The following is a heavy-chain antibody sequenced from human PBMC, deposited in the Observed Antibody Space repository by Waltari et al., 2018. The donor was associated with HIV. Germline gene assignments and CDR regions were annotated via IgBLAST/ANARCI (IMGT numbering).Heavy chain of an antibody. CDR3: ARDPGGNYDSFAFDI. CDR1: GFTFSRHR. J-gene: IGHJ3*02. CDR2: ISGSPSYI. V-gene: IGHV3-21*01. Sequence: EVQLVESGGGLVKPGGSLGLSCDTSGFTFSRHRLHWVRQAPGKGVEWVSSISGSPSYIYYADSVKGRFTISRDNAKNSLYLQMNSLRAEDTAVYYCARDPGGNYDSFAFDIWGQGTMVTVSS. D-gene: IGHD3-22*01.